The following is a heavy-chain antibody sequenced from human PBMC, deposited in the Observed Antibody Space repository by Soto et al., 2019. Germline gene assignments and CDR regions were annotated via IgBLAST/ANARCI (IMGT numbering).Heavy chain of an antibody. CDR2: IDDGSGT. V-gene: IGHV3-74*01. J-gene: IGHJ4*02. Sequence: EVQLVESGGGLVQPGGSLRLSCAASEVTLSNHWMHWFRQAPGKGLVWVSRIDDGSGTSYADSVKGRFTVSRDNAKNTLDLQINSLRVDDTAVYYCTNVFDNWGQGTLVTVSS. CDR3: TNVFDN. CDR1: EVTLSNHW.